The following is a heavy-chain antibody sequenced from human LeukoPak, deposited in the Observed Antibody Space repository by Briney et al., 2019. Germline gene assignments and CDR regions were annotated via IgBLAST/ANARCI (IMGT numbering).Heavy chain of an antibody. CDR3: ARREKTYYYDSSGYYYFDY. D-gene: IGHD3-22*01. J-gene: IGHJ4*02. CDR2: IYYSGST. Sequence: SETLSLTCTVSGGSISSSSYYWGWIRQPRGKGLEWIGSIYYSGSTYYNPSLKSQVTISVDTSKNQFSLKLSSVTAADTAVYYCARREKTYYYDSSGYYYFDYWGQGTLVTVSS. V-gene: IGHV4-39*01. CDR1: GGSISSSSYY.